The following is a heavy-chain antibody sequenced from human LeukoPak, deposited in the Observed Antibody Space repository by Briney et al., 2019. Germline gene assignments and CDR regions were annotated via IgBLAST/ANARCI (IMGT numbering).Heavy chain of an antibody. CDR3: ARDHYGGYAYSDY. CDR1: GFTFSSYG. Sequence: GGSLRLSCVASGFTFSSYGMHWVRQAPGKGLELVAVIWYDGTNKYYADSVKGRFTISRDNSKNTLYLQMNSLRAEDTAVYYCARDHYGGYAYSDYWGQGALVIVSS. J-gene: IGHJ4*02. CDR2: IWYDGTNK. V-gene: IGHV3-33*01. D-gene: IGHD5-12*01.